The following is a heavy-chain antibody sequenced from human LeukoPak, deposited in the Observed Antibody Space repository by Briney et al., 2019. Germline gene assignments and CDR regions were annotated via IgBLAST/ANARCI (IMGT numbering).Heavy chain of an antibody. CDR1: GGSISSYY. J-gene: IGHJ4*02. CDR3: ARVGYSSGWYVDY. D-gene: IGHD6-19*01. CDR2: IYYSGST. V-gene: IGHV4-59*01. Sequence: SETLSLTCTVSGGSISSYYWSWIRQPPGRGLKWIGFIYYSGSTNYNPSLKSRVTISVDTSKNQFSLKLSSVTDADTAVYYCARVGYSSGWYVDYWGQGALVTVSS.